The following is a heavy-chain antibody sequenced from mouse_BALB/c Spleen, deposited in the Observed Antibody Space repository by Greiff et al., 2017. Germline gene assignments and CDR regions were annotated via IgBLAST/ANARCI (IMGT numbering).Heavy chain of an antibody. CDR3: ARNYGNYEFAD. D-gene: IGHD2-1*01. V-gene: IGHV1S135*01. CDR2: IDPYNGGT. J-gene: IGHJ3*01. Sequence: EVQLQQSGPELVKPGASVKVSCKASGYAFPSYNMYWVKQSHGKSLEWIGYIDPYNGGTSYNQKFTGKATLTVDKSSSTAYMHLNSLTSEDSAVYNCARNYGNYEFADWGQGTLVTVSA. CDR1: GYAFPSYN.